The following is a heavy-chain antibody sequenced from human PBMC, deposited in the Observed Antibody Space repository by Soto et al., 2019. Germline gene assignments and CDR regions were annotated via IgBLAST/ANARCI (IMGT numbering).Heavy chain of an antibody. J-gene: IGHJ4*02. D-gene: IGHD2-15*01. Sequence: PGGSLRLSCAASGFTFSDYYMSWIRQAPGKGLEWVSYISSSGASIYYADSVKGRFTISRDNAENSLSLQMNSLRAEDTAVYYCVRGGWSSSGGIAAYWGQGTLVTVSS. V-gene: IGHV3-11*01. CDR3: VRGGWSSSGGIAAY. CDR2: ISSSGASI. CDR1: GFTFSDYY.